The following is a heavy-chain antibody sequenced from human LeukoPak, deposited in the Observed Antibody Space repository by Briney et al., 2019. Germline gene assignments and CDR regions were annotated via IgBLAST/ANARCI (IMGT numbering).Heavy chain of an antibody. J-gene: IGHJ4*02. D-gene: IGHD7-27*01. CDR3: ARLFTGEPDY. CDR2: IDPSDSYT. CDR1: GYSFTSNW. V-gene: IGHV5-10-1*01. Sequence: GESLKISCKGSGYSFTSNWIIWVRQMPGKGLEWMGRIDPSDSYTNINPSFQGHVTFSADKSISTAYLQRSSLKASDTAMYYCARLFTGEPDYWGQGALVTVSS.